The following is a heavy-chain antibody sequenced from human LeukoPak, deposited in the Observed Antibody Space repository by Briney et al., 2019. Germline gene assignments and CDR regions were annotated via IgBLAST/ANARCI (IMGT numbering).Heavy chain of an antibody. CDR1: GFTVSSNY. V-gene: IGHV3-66*01. J-gene: IGHJ4*02. D-gene: IGHD2-2*01. CDR3: AREGYCSSTSCYEL. CDR2: IYSGGST. Sequence: GGSLRLSCAASGFTVSSNYMSWVRQAPGKGLEWVSVIYSGGSTYYADSVKGRFTISRDNSKNTLYLQMNSLRAEDTAVYYCAREGYCSSTSCYELWGQGTLVTVSS.